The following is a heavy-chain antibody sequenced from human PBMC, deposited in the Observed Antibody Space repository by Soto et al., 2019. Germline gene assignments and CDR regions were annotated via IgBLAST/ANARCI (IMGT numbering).Heavy chain of an antibody. D-gene: IGHD2-8*02. J-gene: IGHJ4*02. V-gene: IGHV4-34*01. CDR3: ARYKITGLFDY. CDR2: IKQSGST. Sequence: SETLSLTCAVYGGSFRGYYWTWIRQPAGTGLEWIREIKQSGSTNYNPSLKSRVTISVDTSKTHFALILTSVTAADTAVYYCARYKITGLFDYWGQGTLVT. CDR1: GGSFRGYY.